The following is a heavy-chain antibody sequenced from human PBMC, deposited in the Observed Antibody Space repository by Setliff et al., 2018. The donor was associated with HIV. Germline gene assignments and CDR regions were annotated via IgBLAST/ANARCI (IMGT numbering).Heavy chain of an antibody. D-gene: IGHD2-15*01. CDR2: IFSSGST. J-gene: IGHJ3*02. V-gene: IGHV4-4*09. CDR1: GGSISSYY. CDR3: AREHCSGGSCNGFDI. Sequence: SETLSLTCTVSGGSISSYYWGWIRQSPGRGLEWIGFIFSSGSTKYNPSLQSRVTMSIDTSRNQFSLKLGSVTAADTAMYYCAREHCSGGSCNGFDIWGQGTMVTVSS.